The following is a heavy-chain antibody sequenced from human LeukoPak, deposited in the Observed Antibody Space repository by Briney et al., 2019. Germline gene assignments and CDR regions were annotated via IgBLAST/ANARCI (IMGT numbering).Heavy chain of an antibody. J-gene: IGHJ3*02. Sequence: SGPTLVNPTHTLTLTCSFSGFSLTTAGVGVGWIRQPPGKALELLAFIFWDDDKRYRPSFKNRLTITKDTSKNQVVLTMTNMDPVDAGTFYCAHSGELGARAFDMWGQGIMVTVSS. D-gene: IGHD4/OR15-4a*01. CDR3: AHSGELGARAFDM. CDR2: IFWDDDK. V-gene: IGHV2-5*02. CDR1: GFSLTTAGVG.